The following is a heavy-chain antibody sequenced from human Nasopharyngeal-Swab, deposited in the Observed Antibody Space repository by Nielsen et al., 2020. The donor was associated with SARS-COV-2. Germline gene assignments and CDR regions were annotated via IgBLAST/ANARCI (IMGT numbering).Heavy chain of an antibody. V-gene: IGHV3-30*18. Sequence: GESLKISCAASGFMSSTYGMHWVRQAPGKGLEWVALISYDGSSKYYADSVEGRFTISRDNSRNTVYLQMNSLRVEDTAVYYCAKDWFSEYSSNWGTFDYWGQGTLVTVSS. CDR3: AKDWFSEYSSNWGTFDY. J-gene: IGHJ4*02. CDR2: ISYDGSSK. CDR1: GFMSSTYG. D-gene: IGHD6-13*01.